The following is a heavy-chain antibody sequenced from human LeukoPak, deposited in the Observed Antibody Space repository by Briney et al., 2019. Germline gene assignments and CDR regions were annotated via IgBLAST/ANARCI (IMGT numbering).Heavy chain of an antibody. D-gene: IGHD2-15*01. Sequence: LTCTVSGDSINSAIYCWSWIRQPPGKGLEWIGYIYHSGSTYYTPSLESRVTISVDRSKNQFSLKLSSVTAADTAVYYCARETRYCSGGSCYSGMDVWGQGTTVTVSS. CDR2: IYHSGST. J-gene: IGHJ6*02. CDR1: GDSINSAIYC. V-gene: IGHV4-30-2*01. CDR3: ARETRYCSGGSCYSGMDV.